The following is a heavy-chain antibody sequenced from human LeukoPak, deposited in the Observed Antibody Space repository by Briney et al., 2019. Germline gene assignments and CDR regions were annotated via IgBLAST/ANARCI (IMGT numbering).Heavy chain of an antibody. D-gene: IGHD3-10*01. CDR2: IYYSGST. J-gene: IGHJ4*02. Sequence: SETLSLTCTVSGGSISSSSYYWGWIRQPPGKGLGWIGSIYYSGSTYYNPSLKSRVTISVDTSKNQFSLKLSSVTAADTAVYYCARPGYYGSGTTGAGAYFDYWGQGTLVTVSS. CDR3: ARPGYYGSGTTGAGAYFDY. CDR1: GGSISSSSYY. V-gene: IGHV4-39*01.